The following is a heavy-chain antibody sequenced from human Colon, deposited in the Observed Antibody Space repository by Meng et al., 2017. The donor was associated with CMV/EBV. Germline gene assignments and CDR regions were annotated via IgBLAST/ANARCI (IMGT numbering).Heavy chain of an antibody. J-gene: IGHJ4*02. V-gene: IGHV3-30-3*01. CDR2: LSYDGGKK. CDR3: VRDKNGYSGFDYYFDY. D-gene: IGHD5-12*01. CDR1: KLHLSGFS. Sequence: SKLHLSGFSMHWLRPAPGKGLEWVAGLSYDGGKKFYADSMKGRFTISRDTSRNTLYLEMNSLRPEDTAVYYCVRDKNGYSGFDYYFDYWGQGTLVTVSS.